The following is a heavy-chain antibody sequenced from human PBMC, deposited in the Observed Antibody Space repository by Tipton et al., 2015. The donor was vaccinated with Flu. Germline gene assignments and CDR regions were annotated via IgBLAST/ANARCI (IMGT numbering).Heavy chain of an antibody. J-gene: IGHJ4*02. V-gene: IGHV4-39*01. CDR2: MYYSGRT. D-gene: IGHD2-2*01. CDR3: ARPGGPAAINPFSYFDF. CDR1: GGSISSRSYS. Sequence: TLSLTCSDSGGSISSRSYSWGWIRQPPGKGLEWIVSMYYSGRTYYNPSLKSRVTISVDTSKNQFSLKLSSVTAADTAVYYCARPGGPAAINPFSYFDFWGQGTLVTVSS.